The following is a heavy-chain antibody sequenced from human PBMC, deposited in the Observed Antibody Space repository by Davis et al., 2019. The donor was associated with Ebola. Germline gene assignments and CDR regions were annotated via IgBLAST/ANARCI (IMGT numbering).Heavy chain of an antibody. CDR3: ARAGSYRPYFFDF. D-gene: IGHD3-16*02. V-gene: IGHV4-34*01. Sequence: PSETLSLTCTVSGGSINSYYWSWIRQPPGKGLEWIGEINHSGSTNYNPSLKSRVTISVETSKNQVSLQLSYVTAADTAVYYCARAGSYRPYFFDFWGQGTLVTVSS. J-gene: IGHJ4*02. CDR2: INHSGST. CDR1: GGSINSYY.